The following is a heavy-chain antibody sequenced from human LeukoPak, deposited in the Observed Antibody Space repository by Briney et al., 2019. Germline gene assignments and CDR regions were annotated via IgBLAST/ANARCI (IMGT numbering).Heavy chain of an antibody. V-gene: IGHV3-48*01. CDR3: ARAAIFGVVISAANWFDP. CDR2: ISSSSSTI. Sequence: GGSLRLSCAASGFTFSSYSMNWVRQAPGKGLEWVSSISSSSSTIYYADSVKGRFTISRDNAKNSLYLQMNSLRAEDTAVYYCARAAIFGVVISAANWFDPWGQGTLVTVSS. D-gene: IGHD3-3*01. CDR1: GFTFSSYS. J-gene: IGHJ5*02.